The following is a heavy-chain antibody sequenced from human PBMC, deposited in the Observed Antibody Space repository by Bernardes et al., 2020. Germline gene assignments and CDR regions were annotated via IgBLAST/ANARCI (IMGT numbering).Heavy chain of an antibody. CDR2: ISAYNGNT. J-gene: IGHJ3*02. V-gene: IGHV1-18*01. Sequence: ASVKVSCKASGYTFRTYSISWVRQAPGQGLEWMGWISAYNGNTNYAQKFQGRVTMTTDTSMSTAYMELRSLRSDDTAVYFCASNGDYYYVGAFDIWGQGTMVTVSS. CDR3: ASNGDYYYVGAFDI. D-gene: IGHD3-22*01. CDR1: GYTFRTYS.